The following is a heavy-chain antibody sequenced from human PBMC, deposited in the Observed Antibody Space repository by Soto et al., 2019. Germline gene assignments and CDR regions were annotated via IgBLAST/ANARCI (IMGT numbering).Heavy chain of an antibody. J-gene: IGHJ4*02. CDR3: ATGSMAANGVDY. Sequence: QVQLQESGPGLVKPSDTLSLTCTVSGGSMKTYFWNWIRQSPGKGLEWVGFMYYTGSTYYNPSLKSRVSMSVDTSKNQFSLRLTSVTAADTATYYCATGSMAANGVDYWGPGTLVTVSS. CDR1: GGSMKTYF. V-gene: IGHV4-59*07. CDR2: MYYTGST. D-gene: IGHD6-13*01.